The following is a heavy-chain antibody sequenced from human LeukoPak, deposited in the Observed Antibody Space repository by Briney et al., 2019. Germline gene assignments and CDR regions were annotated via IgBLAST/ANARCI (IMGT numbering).Heavy chain of an antibody. CDR2: INHSGST. CDR1: GGSFSGYY. CDR3: ARDSKTSYCSGGSCYYYYYMDV. D-gene: IGHD2-15*01. J-gene: IGHJ6*03. V-gene: IGHV4-34*01. Sequence: PSETLSLTCAVYGGSFSGYYWSWIRQPPGKGLEWIGEINHSGSTNYNPSLKSRVTISVDTSKNQFSLKLSSVTAADTAVYYCARDSKTSYCSGGSCYYYYYMDVWGKGTTVTVSS.